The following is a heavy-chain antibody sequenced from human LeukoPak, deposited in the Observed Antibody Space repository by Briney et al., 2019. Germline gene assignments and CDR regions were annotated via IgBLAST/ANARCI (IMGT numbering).Heavy chain of an antibody. CDR3: AKELMGFDY. CDR1: GFTFSSYA. J-gene: IGHJ4*02. V-gene: IGHV3-23*01. CDR2: VSGTGLTT. Sequence: GGSLRLSCAASGFTFSSYALSWVRQAPGKGLEWVSAVSGTGLTTYYADSVKGRFIVSRDNSKNTVYLQMNSLRGEDAAVYYCAKELMGFDYWGQGTLVTVSS. D-gene: IGHD2-8*01.